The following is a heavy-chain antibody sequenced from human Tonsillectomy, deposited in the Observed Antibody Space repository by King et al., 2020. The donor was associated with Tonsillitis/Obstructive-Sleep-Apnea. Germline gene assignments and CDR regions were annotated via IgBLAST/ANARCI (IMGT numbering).Heavy chain of an antibody. CDR2: LKQDGSDT. V-gene: IGHV3-7*03. CDR1: GFTFSDYW. CDR3: ARGGAVGGRFVY. D-gene: IGHD2-15*01. Sequence: EVQLVESGGGLVQPGGSLRLSCAASGFTFSDYWMTWVRQAPGKGPEWVASLKQDGSDTYYVDSVKGRFTISRDNAKNSLYLQMSSLRAEDTAVYYCARGGAVGGRFVYWGQGTLVTVSS. J-gene: IGHJ4*02.